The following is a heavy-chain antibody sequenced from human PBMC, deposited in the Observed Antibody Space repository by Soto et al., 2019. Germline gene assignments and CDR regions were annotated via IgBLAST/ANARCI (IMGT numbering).Heavy chain of an antibody. J-gene: IGHJ4*02. Sequence: WETLDLTCTVLGSPVNIRSYYRGRIRQPPGKGLEWIGFIHYSGSTNYHPSLKGRVTMSVDTSKNKFSLKLTSVNTADTAIYYCTRGGDPYKTGHWGQGTLVTVS. D-gene: IGHD2-21*01. CDR2: IHYSGST. CDR1: GSPVNIRSYY. CDR3: TRGGDPYKTGH. V-gene: IGHV4-61*01.